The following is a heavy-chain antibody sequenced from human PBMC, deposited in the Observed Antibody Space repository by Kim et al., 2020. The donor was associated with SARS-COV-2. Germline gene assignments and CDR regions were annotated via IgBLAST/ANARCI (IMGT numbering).Heavy chain of an antibody. CDR2: IYSSGST. CDR3: ASAGRIAVADAEFDC. Sequence: SETLSLTCTVSGGSISSYYWSWIRRPPGQGLEWIGYIYSSGSTNYNPSLTSRVSISVETSRNQFSLNVRSVTAADTAVYYCASAGRIAVADAEFDCWGEG. D-gene: IGHD6-19*01. J-gene: IGHJ4*02. CDR1: GGSISSYY. V-gene: IGHV4-59*13.